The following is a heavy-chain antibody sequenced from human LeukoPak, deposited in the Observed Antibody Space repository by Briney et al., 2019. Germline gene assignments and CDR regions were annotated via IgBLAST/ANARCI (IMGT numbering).Heavy chain of an antibody. CDR3: VKALTDDAFDI. CDR1: GFTLRTFP. CDR2: ISRNGDTT. V-gene: IGHV3-64D*06. J-gene: IGHJ3*02. Sequence: GGPLRLSCSASGFTLRTFPIHWAPRAPGRGLEYFSAISRNGDTTYYADSFVGRFTISRDNSANTLYLQKSSLRPEDTAVYYCVKALTDDAFDIWGQGTMVTVSS.